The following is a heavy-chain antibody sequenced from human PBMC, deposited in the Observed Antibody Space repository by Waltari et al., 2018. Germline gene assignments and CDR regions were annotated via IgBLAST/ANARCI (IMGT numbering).Heavy chain of an antibody. V-gene: IGHV3-7*01. CDR1: GFRFGNNW. CDR3: ARDWNWGFDY. Sequence: EVQLVESGGGLVQPGGSRRLSCAASGFRFGNNWMSWVRQAPGKGLEWVANMKEDGTQKYYVDSVRGRFTISRDNTKNTLYLQMNSLRVEDTAVYYCARDWNWGFDYWGQGTLVTVSS. CDR2: MKEDGTQK. J-gene: IGHJ4*02. D-gene: IGHD7-27*01.